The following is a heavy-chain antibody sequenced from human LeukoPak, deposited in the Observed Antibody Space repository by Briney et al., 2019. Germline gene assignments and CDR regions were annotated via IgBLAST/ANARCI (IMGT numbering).Heavy chain of an antibody. CDR3: ARWNYGMDV. J-gene: IGHJ6*04. D-gene: IGHD1-1*01. V-gene: IGHV1-3*01. CDR2: INVGNGDT. Sequence: ASVKVSCKASGYTFISNNMNWVRQAPGQRLEWMGWINVGNGDTEYSQKFQGRVTITRDTSASTGYMELSSLRSEDTAVYYCARWNYGMDVWGKGTTITVSS. CDR1: GYTFISNN.